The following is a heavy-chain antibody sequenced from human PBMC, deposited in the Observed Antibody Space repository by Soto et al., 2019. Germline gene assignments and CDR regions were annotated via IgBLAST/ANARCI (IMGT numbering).Heavy chain of an antibody. CDR1: GFTFSSYG. D-gene: IGHD6-13*01. CDR3: AKESQQLVLQGYSGMDA. V-gene: IGHV3-30*18. J-gene: IGHJ6*02. CDR2: ISYDGSNK. Sequence: GGSLRLSCAASGFTFSSYGMHWFRQAPGKGLEWVAVISYDGSNKYYADSVKGRFTISRDNSKNTLYLQMNSLRAEDTAVYYCAKESQQLVLQGYSGMDAWAQRTTVPVPS.